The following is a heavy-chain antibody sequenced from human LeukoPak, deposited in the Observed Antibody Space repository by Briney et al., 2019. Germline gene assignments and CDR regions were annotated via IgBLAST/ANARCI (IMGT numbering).Heavy chain of an antibody. CDR2: INWNGGST. CDR3: ARDSDDILTGYGAFDI. Sequence: RPGGSLRLSCAASGFTFDDYGMSWVRQAPGKGLEWVSCINWNGGSTGYADSVKGRFTISRDNAKNSLYLQMNSLRAEDTALYYCARDSDDILTGYGAFDIWGQGTMVTVSS. J-gene: IGHJ3*02. V-gene: IGHV3-20*04. D-gene: IGHD3-9*01. CDR1: GFTFDDYG.